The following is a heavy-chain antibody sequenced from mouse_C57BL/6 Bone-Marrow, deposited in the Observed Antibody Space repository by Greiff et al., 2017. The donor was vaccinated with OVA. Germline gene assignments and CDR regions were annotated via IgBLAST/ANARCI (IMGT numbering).Heavy chain of an antibody. CDR2: IYPGDGDT. D-gene: IGHD1-1*01. J-gene: IGHJ1*03. V-gene: IGHV1-82*01. CDR3: ARREKYYGRSPLWDFDV. CDR1: GYAFSSSW. Sequence: VQGVESGPELVKPGASVKISCKASGYAFSSSWMNWVKQRPGKGLEWIGRIYPGDGDTNYNGKFKGKATLTADKSSSTAYMQLSSLTSEDSAVYFGARREKYYGRSPLWDFDVWGTGTTVTVSS.